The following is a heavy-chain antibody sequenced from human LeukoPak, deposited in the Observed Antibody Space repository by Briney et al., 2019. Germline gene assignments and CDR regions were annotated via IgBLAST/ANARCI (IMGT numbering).Heavy chain of an antibody. CDR1: GGSISSYY. V-gene: IGHV4-59*01. CDR2: IYYSGST. Sequence: SETLSLTCTVSGGSISSYYWSWIRQPPGKGLEWIGYIYYSGSTNYNASLKSRVTISVDTSKNQFSLKLSSVTAADTAVYYCARGLQLGATYFDYWGQGTLVTVSS. CDR3: ARGLQLGATYFDY. D-gene: IGHD2-15*01. J-gene: IGHJ4*02.